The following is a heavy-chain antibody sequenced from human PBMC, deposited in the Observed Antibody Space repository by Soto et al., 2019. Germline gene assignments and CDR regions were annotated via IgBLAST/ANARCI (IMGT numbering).Heavy chain of an antibody. J-gene: IGHJ5*02. CDR1: GFSLTTIGVG. Sequence: QITLREAGPTLVKPTQTLTLTCTFSGFSLTTIGVGVGWIRQPPRGAPEWLALVYWNDNKRYSPSLESRLTITKDTSKNQVVLTMTAMDPMDTATYFCVHRPATHMNWLGPWGQGILVAVSS. CDR2: VYWNDNK. CDR3: VHRPATHMNWLGP. D-gene: IGHD2-21*01. V-gene: IGHV2-5*01.